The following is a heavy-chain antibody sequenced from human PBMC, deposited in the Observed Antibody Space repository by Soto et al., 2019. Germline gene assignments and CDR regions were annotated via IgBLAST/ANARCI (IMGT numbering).Heavy chain of an antibody. CDR2: IYATGTT. V-gene: IGHV4-4*07. CDR1: GGTVCGFY. J-gene: IGHJ5*02. CDR3: VRDGTKTLRDWFDP. D-gene: IGHD1-1*01. Sequence: SQAVSLTCAGSGGTVCGFYWSWIRKTAGKGLEWIGRIYATGTTDYNPSLKSRVMMSVDTSKKQFSLKLRSVTAADTAVYYCVRDGTKTLRDWFDPWGQGISVTVSS.